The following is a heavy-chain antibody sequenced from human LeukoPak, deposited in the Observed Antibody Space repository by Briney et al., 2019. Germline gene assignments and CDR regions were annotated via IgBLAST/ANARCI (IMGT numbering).Heavy chain of an antibody. Sequence: GESLKISCKGSEYSFTTYWIGWVRQMPGKGLEYMGITNPAKSDTRYSPSFQGQISISVDKSTNTAYLQWGSLRASDTAIYYCARLLGLKIITPDDEAFDIWGQGTMVIVSS. CDR2: TNPAKSDT. CDR3: ARLLGLKIITPDDEAFDI. D-gene: IGHD1-14*01. V-gene: IGHV5-51*01. CDR1: EYSFTTYW. J-gene: IGHJ3*02.